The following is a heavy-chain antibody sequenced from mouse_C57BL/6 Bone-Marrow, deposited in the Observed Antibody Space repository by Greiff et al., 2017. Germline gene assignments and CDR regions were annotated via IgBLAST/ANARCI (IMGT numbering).Heavy chain of an antibody. CDR1: GYTFTDYY. Sequence: EVQLQQSGPELVKPGASVKISCKASGYTFTDYYMNWVKQSHGKSLEWIGDINPNNGGTSYNQKFKGKATLTVYKSSSTAYMELRSLTSEDSAVYYCARGGYYPYFDYWGQGTTLTVSS. CDR2: INPNNGGT. V-gene: IGHV1-26*01. D-gene: IGHD2-1*01. CDR3: ARGGYYPYFDY. J-gene: IGHJ2*01.